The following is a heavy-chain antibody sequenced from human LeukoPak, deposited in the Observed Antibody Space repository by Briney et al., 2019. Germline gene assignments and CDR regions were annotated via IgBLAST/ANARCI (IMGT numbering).Heavy chain of an antibody. CDR1: GFTFSTYW. Sequence: GGSLRLSCAASGFTFSTYWMSWVRQAPGKGLEWVANIKQDGSEKYYVDSVKGRFTISRDNAKNSLYLQMNTLRPEDTAAYYCARERQNKDFWSGGDYWGQGTLVTVSS. CDR3: ARERQNKDFWSGGDY. CDR2: IKQDGSEK. D-gene: IGHD3-3*01. V-gene: IGHV3-7*01. J-gene: IGHJ4*02.